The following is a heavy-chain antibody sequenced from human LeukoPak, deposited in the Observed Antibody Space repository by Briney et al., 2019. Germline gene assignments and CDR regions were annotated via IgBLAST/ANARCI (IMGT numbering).Heavy chain of an antibody. V-gene: IGHV1-46*01. CDR2: INPSGGST. Sequence: ASVKVSCKASGYTFTSYYMHWVRQAPGQGLEWMGIINPSGGSTSYAQKFQGRVTMTRDTSTSTVYMELSSLRSEDTAVYYCARDWGHVYYYGSGSYPGNWFDPWGQGTLVTVSS. CDR3: ARDWGHVYYYGSGSYPGNWFDP. J-gene: IGHJ5*02. CDR1: GYTFTSYY. D-gene: IGHD3-10*01.